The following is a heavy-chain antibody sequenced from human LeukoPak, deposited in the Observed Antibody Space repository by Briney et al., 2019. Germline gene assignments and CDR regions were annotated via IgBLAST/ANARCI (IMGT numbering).Heavy chain of an antibody. D-gene: IGHD6-19*01. J-gene: IGHJ4*02. CDR1: GFTLRNYA. CDR2: ISIDGSRQ. CDR3: AREQGGSGWSGFDY. Sequence: GGSLRLSCGPSIGFTLRNYAIHWVRPAPGKGLEWVAFISIDGSRQHYADFLVGRFTIARDNSKNTVYLQMSSLRTEDTAVYFCAREQGGSGWSGFDYWGQGTLVTVSS. V-gene: IGHV3-30*15.